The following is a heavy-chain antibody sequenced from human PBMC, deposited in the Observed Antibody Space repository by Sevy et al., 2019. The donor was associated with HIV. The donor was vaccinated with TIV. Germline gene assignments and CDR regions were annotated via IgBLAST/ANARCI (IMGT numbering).Heavy chain of an antibody. V-gene: IGHV3-30*18. CDR1: GFTFSSYG. D-gene: IGHD1-26*01. Sequence: GGSLRLSCAASGFTFSSYGMHWVRQAPGKGLEWVAVISYDGSNKYYADSVNGRFTISRDNHKNTLYLQMNSLRAEDTAVYYCAKVGHMAEGAFDYWGQGTLVTVSS. CDR3: AKVGHMAEGAFDY. CDR2: ISYDGSNK. J-gene: IGHJ4*02.